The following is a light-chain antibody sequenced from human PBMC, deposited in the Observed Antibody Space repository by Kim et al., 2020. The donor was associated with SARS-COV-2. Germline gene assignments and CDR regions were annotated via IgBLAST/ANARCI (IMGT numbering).Light chain of an antibody. J-gene: IGKJ2*01. CDR3: QQYFDFPYT. CDR1: QNMARD. CDR2: AAY. Sequence: SASTGDKVTSICRLTQNMARDLAWFQQRPEKAPQPLIYAAYTVQTGATSRFSGSGSGTDFTLNINPLQSEDSATYFCQQYFDFPYTWGQGTKLEIK. V-gene: IGKV1D-8*02.